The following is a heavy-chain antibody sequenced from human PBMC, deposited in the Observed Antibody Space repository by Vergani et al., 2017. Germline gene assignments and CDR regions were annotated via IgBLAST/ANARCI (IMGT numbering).Heavy chain of an antibody. CDR1: GGTFSSYT. Sequence: QVQLVQSGAEVKKPGSSVKVSCKASGGTFSSYTISWVRQAPGQGLEWMGRIIPILGIANYAQKFQGRVTITADKSTSTAYMELSSLRSEDTAVYYCAIAVAGTGSDYWGQGTLVTVSS. J-gene: IGHJ4*02. CDR3: AIAVAGTGSDY. V-gene: IGHV1-69*02. CDR2: IIPILGIA. D-gene: IGHD6-19*01.